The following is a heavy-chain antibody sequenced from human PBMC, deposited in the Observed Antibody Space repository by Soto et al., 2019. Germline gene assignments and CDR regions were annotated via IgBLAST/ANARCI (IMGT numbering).Heavy chain of an antibody. D-gene: IGHD5-18*01. J-gene: IGHJ4*02. CDR2: INHSGST. V-gene: IGHV4-34*01. CDR3: ARTGVRYCYVLADY. Sequence: SETLSLTCDVYGGSFSGYNWNWIRQPPGKGLEWIGEINHSGSTNYNPSLKSRVTISVDTSKNQFSLKLSSVAAADTAVYYCARTGVRYCYVLADYWGQGTLVTVSS. CDR1: GGSFSGYN.